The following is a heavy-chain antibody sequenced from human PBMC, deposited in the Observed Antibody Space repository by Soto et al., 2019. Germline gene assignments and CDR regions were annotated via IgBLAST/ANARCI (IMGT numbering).Heavy chain of an antibody. CDR2: IYHSGST. Sequence: SETLSLTCAVSGDSISRSYWLSWVRQFPGKGLEWIGEIYHSGSTIYNPSLQSRVTLSVDKSKNEFSLKMSSVTAADTAVYYCSSKFGDLLADAFDIWGQGTIVTVSS. CDR1: GDSISRSYW. V-gene: IGHV4-4*02. J-gene: IGHJ3*02. D-gene: IGHD3-3*02. CDR3: SSKFGDLLADAFDI.